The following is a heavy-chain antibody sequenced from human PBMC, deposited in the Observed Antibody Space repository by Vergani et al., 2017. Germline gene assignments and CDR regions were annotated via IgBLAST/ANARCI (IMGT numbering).Heavy chain of an antibody. Sequence: QVQLQESGPGLVKPSETLSLTCTVSGGSISSYYWSWIRQPPGKGLEWIGYIYYSGSTNYNPSLKSRVTISVDTSKNQFSLKLSSVTAADTAVYYCARVGXTYPSGYDGWPVGIRYYYGMDVWGQGTTVTVSS. D-gene: IGHD5-12*01. V-gene: IGHV4-59*01. CDR2: IYYSGST. J-gene: IGHJ6*02. CDR1: GGSISSYY. CDR3: ARVGXTYPSGYDGWPVGIRYYYGMDV.